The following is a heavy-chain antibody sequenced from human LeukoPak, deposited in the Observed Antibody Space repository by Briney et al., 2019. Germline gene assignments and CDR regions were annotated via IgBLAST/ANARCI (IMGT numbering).Heavy chain of an antibody. CDR1: GYTFNDHH. CDR3: ASHYGPGPV. D-gene: IGHD3-10*01. J-gene: IGHJ4*02. CDR2: IQPKSGDT. V-gene: IGHV1-2*06. Sequence: ASVKVSCKASGYTFNDHHIHWVRQAPGQGLEWMGRIQPKSGDTDYAQKFQGRATMTRDTSPTTGYMQLTSLIFDDTAVYYCASHYGPGPVWGQGTLVTVS.